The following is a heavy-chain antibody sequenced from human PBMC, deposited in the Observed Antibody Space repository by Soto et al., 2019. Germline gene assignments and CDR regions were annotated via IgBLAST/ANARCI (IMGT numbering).Heavy chain of an antibody. J-gene: IGHJ4*02. CDR3: ARGEIAVAVSSDY. V-gene: IGHV3-20*04. Sequence: EVHLVESGGRMVRPGESLRLSCAASGFNFEEYGMTWVRQAPGKGLEWVAGSNWDGDDTGYADSVQGRFTISRDNAKKFLYLQMNSLRVEDAALDYCARGEIAVAVSSDYWGQGTVVTVSS. CDR1: GFNFEEYG. CDR2: SNWDGDDT. D-gene: IGHD6-19*01.